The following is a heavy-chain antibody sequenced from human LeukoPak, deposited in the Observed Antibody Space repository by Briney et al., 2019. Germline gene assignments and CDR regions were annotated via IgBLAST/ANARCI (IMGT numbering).Heavy chain of an antibody. Sequence: SETLSLTCTVSGGSISSGGHYWSWIRQLPGKGLEWIGYIYNSGSTSYNPSLKSRVTISVATSKNQFSLKLSSVTAADTAVYYCARAVHQGDYDDYWGQGTLVTVSS. CDR1: GGSISSGGHY. J-gene: IGHJ4*02. CDR3: ARAVHQGDYDDY. V-gene: IGHV4-31*03. D-gene: IGHD1-1*01. CDR2: IYNSGST.